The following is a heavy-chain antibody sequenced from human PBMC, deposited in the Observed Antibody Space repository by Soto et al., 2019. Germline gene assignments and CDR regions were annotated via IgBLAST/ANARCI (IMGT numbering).Heavy chain of an antibody. CDR1: GFTFSNAW. V-gene: IGHV3-15*01. CDR3: TTETLYCSSTSCYQVDY. Sequence: GGSLRLSCAASGFTFSNAWMSWVRQAPGKGLEWVGRIKSKTDGGTTDYAAPVKGRFTISRDDSKNTLHLQMTSLKTEDTAVYYCTTETLYCSSTSCYQVDYWGPGTLVTVSS. D-gene: IGHD2-2*01. J-gene: IGHJ4*02. CDR2: IKSKTDGGTT.